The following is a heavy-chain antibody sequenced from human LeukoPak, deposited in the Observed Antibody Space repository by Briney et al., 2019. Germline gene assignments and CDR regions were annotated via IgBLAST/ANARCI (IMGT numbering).Heavy chain of an antibody. J-gene: IGHJ4*02. D-gene: IGHD3-16*01. CDR3: AKSKGMIRNQYYFDY. Sequence: GRSLRLSCAASGFTFDDYAMHWVRQAPGKGLEWVSGISWNSGSIGYADSVKGRFTISRDNAKNSLYLQMNSLRAEDTALYYCAKSKGMIRNQYYFDYWGQGTLVTVSS. CDR1: GFTFDDYA. CDR2: ISWNSGSI. V-gene: IGHV3-9*01.